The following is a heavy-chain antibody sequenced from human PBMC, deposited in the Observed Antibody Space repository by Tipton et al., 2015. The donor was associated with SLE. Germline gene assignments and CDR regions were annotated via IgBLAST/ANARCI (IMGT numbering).Heavy chain of an antibody. CDR1: GFTFSSYW. CDR3: ARSELRPYSSSWYEFDY. J-gene: IGHJ4*02. D-gene: IGHD6-13*01. Sequence: SLRLSCAASGFTFSSYWMSWVRQAPGKGLEWVANIKQDGSEKYYVDSVKGRFTISRDNAKNSLYLQMNSLRAEDTAVYYCARSELRPYSSSWYEFDYWGQGTLVTVSS. CDR2: IKQDGSEK. V-gene: IGHV3-7*01.